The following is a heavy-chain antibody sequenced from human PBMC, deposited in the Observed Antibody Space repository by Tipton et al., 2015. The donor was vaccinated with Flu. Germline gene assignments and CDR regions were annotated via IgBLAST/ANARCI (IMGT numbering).Heavy chain of an antibody. CDR3: ARSSTRGESDF. CDR2: AYHTGTT. D-gene: IGHD3-16*01. CDR1: GYSISTGDY. J-gene: IGHJ4*02. Sequence: TLSLTCNVSGYSISTGDYWGWIRQPPGKGLEWLANAYHTGTTFYKPSLRSRLTISVDTSKNQISLKLTSVSVADTAVYYCARSSTRGESDFWGQGIIVTVSS. V-gene: IGHV4-38-2*02.